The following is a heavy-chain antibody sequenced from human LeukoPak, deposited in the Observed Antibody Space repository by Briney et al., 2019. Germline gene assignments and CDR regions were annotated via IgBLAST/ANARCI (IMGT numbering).Heavy chain of an antibody. CDR1: GFTFSSYG. J-gene: IGHJ4*02. CDR3: AKGGYCTNGVCYVDDY. Sequence: GGSLGLSCAASGFTFSSYGMHWVRQAPGKGLEWVAFIRYDGSNKYYADSVRGRFTISRDNSKNTLYLQMNSLRAEDTAVYYCAKGGYCTNGVCYVDDYWGQGTLVTVSS. CDR2: IRYDGSNK. D-gene: IGHD2-8*01. V-gene: IGHV3-30*02.